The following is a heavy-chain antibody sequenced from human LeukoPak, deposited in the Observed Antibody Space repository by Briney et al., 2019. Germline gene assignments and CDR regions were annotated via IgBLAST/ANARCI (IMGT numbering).Heavy chain of an antibody. CDR2: NWHGTT. Sequence: GGSLRLSCAASGFTFEEYTMHWVRQDPGKTLEWVSLNWHGTTYYRDSLKGRFTISRDNSKDSLYLQINTLRSEDTAFYYCVKDLSYESSGSVFEYWGQGTLVTVSS. CDR3: VKDLSYESSGSVFEY. CDR1: GFTFEEYT. V-gene: IGHV3-43*01. D-gene: IGHD3-22*01. J-gene: IGHJ4*02.